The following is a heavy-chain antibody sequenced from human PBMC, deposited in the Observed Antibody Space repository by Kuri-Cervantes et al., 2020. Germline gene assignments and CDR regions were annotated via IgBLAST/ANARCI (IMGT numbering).Heavy chain of an antibody. J-gene: IGHJ4*02. CDR1: GFTFSDYY. CDR3: VKWAGYGDN. V-gene: IGHV3-11*01. Sequence: GESLKISCAASGFTFSDYYMSWIRQAPGKGLEWVSYISSSGSTIYYTDSVKGRFTISRDNSKNTVYLQMNSLRAEDTAVYYCVKWAGYGDNWGQGTLVTVSS. D-gene: IGHD1-26*01. CDR2: ISSSGSTI.